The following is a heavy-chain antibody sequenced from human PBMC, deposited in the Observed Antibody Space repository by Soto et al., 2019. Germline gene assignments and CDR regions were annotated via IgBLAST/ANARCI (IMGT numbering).Heavy chain of an antibody. V-gene: IGHV1-3*01. CDR3: ARLDYDF. J-gene: IGHJ4*02. CDR2: ITAGNGNT. CDR1: GYTFTSKT. Sequence: AASVKVSCKTSGYTFTSKTIHWVRQAPGQRLEWMGWITAGNGNTKYSQNFQGRVTITRDTSASTAYMELSSLRSEDTAVYYCARLDYDFWGQGTLVTVSS.